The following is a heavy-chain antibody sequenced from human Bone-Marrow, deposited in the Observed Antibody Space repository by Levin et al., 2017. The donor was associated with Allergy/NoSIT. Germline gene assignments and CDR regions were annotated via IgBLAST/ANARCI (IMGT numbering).Heavy chain of an antibody. Sequence: QAGGSLRLSCAASGFAFSSYGMHWVRQAPGKGLEWVAVMSHDGSNEYYADSVKGRFTISRDKSKNTLYLQLNSLRAEDTAVYYCAKKSMGSIVQGVDYWGQGTLVTVSS. CDR3: AKKSMGSIVQGVDY. J-gene: IGHJ4*02. D-gene: IGHD3-10*01. V-gene: IGHV3-30*18. CDR2: MSHDGSNE. CDR1: GFAFSSYG.